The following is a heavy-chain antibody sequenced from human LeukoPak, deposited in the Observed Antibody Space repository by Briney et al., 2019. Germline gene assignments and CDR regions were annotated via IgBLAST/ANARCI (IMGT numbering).Heavy chain of an antibody. CDR1: GGSISSYS. V-gene: IGHV4-39*01. Sequence: SETLSLTCTVSGGSISSYSWAWIRQPPGKGLEWIGNIFFSGSTHYNPSLKSRVTISVDTSKNQFSLRLSFVTAADTAVFYCGRLGSGYYDYWGQGTLVTVSS. J-gene: IGHJ4*02. CDR3: GRLGSGYYDY. D-gene: IGHD3-3*01. CDR2: IFFSGST.